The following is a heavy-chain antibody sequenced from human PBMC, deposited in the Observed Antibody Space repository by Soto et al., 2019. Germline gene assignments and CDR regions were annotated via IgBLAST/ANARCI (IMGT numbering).Heavy chain of an antibody. V-gene: IGHV4-39*02. CDR3: ARRPHIVAALT. J-gene: IGHJ4*02. CDR2: FYYDGRT. CDR1: GASFSDANYY. D-gene: IGHD5-12*01. Sequence: SETLSLTCIVSGASFSDANYYWVWIRQPPGEGLEWIGSFYYDGRTYYNASLKSRGTISVDTSKNHFSLMLTSVTAADTAVYYCARRPHIVAALTWGQGTLLTVFS.